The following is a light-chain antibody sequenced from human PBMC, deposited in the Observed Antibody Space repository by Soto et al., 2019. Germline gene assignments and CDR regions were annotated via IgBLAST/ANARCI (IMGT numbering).Light chain of an antibody. CDR1: QNISSY. CDR3: QQHYSYPPST. CDR2: AAS. Sequence: AIRMTQSPSSFSASTGDRVTITCRTSQNISSYLAWSQQKPGKARKLLIHAASTLQSGVPSRFSGSGSATDFTLSITCLQSEDFATYDCQQHYSYPPSTFGGGTKVEIK. V-gene: IGKV1-8*01. J-gene: IGKJ4*01.